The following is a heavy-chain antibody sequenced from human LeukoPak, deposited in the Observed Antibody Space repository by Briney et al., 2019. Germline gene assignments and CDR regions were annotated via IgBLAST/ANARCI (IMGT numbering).Heavy chain of an antibody. CDR3: AELGITMIGGV. V-gene: IGHV3-9*01. Sequence: TGRSLRLSCAASGFTFDDYAMHWVRHAPGKGLEWVSGISWNSGSIGYADSVKGRFTISRDNAKNSLYLQMNSLRAEDTAVYYCAELGITMIGGVWGKGTTVTISS. J-gene: IGHJ6*04. CDR1: GFTFDDYA. CDR2: ISWNSGSI. D-gene: IGHD3-10*02.